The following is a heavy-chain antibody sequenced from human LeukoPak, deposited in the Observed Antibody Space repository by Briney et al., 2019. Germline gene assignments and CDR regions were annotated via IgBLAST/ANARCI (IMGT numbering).Heavy chain of an antibody. D-gene: IGHD2-8*01. Sequence: GGSLRLSCTASGFSFSDYEMNWVRQAPGMRLEWVAFISSSGSTMYYADSVRGRFTLTRDSAKTSLFLQMNSLRAEDTAVYYCSRTKMSPYSYYGMDVWGRGTTVTVSS. V-gene: IGHV3-48*03. J-gene: IGHJ6*02. CDR1: GFSFSDYE. CDR3: SRTKMSPYSYYGMDV. CDR2: ISSSGSTM.